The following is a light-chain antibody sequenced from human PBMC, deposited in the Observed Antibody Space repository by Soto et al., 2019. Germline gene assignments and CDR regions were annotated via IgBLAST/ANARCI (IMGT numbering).Light chain of an antibody. V-gene: IGLV2-23*02. CDR2: EVS. CDR1: SSDVGSSNL. Sequence: QSVLTQPASVSGSPGQSITFSCTGTSSDVGSSNLVSWYQQHPGKAPKLLIYEVSKRPSGVSNRFSGSKSGNTASLTISGLQAEDEADYYCCSYAGSSTHVFGTGTKVHRP. J-gene: IGLJ1*01. CDR3: CSYAGSSTHV.